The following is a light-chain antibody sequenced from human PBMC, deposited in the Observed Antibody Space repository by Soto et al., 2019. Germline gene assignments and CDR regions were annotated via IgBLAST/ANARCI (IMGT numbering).Light chain of an antibody. CDR1: QSITTNY. CDR3: QQYGSSIT. J-gene: IGKJ5*01. CDR2: GAS. V-gene: IGKV3-20*01. Sequence: QSLSPGERATLSCRAGQSITTNYLAWYQQRFGQAPRLLIHGASSRATGIPDRFSGSGSGTDFTLTISRLEPEDFAVYYCQQYGSSITFGQGTRLAIK.